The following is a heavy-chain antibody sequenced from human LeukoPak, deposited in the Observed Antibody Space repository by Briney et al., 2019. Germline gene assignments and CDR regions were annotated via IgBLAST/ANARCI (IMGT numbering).Heavy chain of an antibody. CDR1: GGSISSYY. D-gene: IGHD3-10*01. J-gene: IGHJ3*02. Sequence: SETLSLTCTVSGGSISSYYWSWIRQPPGKGLEWIGYIYYSGSTNYNPSLKSRVTISVDTSKNQFSLKLSSVTAADTAVYYCARLRYYYGSGDAFDIWGQGTMVTVSS. V-gene: IGHV4-59*12. CDR2: IYYSGST. CDR3: ARLRYYYGSGDAFDI.